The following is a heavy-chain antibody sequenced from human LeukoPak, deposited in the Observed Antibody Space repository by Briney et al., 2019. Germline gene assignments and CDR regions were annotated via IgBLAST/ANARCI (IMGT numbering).Heavy chain of an antibody. CDR1: GFTSSSYW. D-gene: IGHD3-10*01. Sequence: GGSLRLSCAASGFTSSSYWMHWVRQVPGKGLVWVSRISGDGTARNYADSVKGRFTISRDDAKNTVDLQMNSLRGEDTAVYYCVRGRGSYGWSDPWGQGTLVTVSS. CDR2: ISGDGTAR. V-gene: IGHV3-74*01. CDR3: VRGRGSYGWSDP. J-gene: IGHJ5*02.